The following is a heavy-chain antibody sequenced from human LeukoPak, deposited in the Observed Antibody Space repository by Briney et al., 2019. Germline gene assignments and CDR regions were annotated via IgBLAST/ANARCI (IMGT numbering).Heavy chain of an antibody. J-gene: IGHJ4*02. V-gene: IGHV4-4*07. CDR3: ARDTNTNSFYYYDSSGYEGYFDY. D-gene: IGHD3-22*01. Sequence: SETLSLTCTVSGGSISSNYWSWIRQPAGKGLEWIARIYTSGSTNYNPSLKSRVTMSVDTSKNQFSLKLSSVTAADTAVYYCARDTNTNSFYYYDSSGYEGYFDYWGQGTLVTVSS. CDR1: GGSISSNY. CDR2: IYTSGST.